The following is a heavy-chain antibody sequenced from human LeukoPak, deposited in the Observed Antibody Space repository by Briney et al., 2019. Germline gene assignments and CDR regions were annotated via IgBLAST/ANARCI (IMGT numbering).Heavy chain of an antibody. V-gene: IGHV3-48*03. CDR3: ARDLHDYGDPRSGF. D-gene: IGHD4-17*01. J-gene: IGHJ4*02. Sequence: GGPLRLSCAASGFTFSSYEMNWVRQAPGKGLEWVSYISSSGSTVYYADSVKGRFTISRDNAKNSLYLQMNSLRAEDTAVYYCARDLHDYGDPRSGFWGQGTLVTVSS. CDR2: ISSSGSTV. CDR1: GFTFSSYE.